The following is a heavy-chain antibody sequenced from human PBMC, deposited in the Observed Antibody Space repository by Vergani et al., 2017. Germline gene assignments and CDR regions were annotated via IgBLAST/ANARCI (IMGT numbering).Heavy chain of an antibody. CDR3: VRSLLYRPNEWFDS. CDR2: IYPGDSDT. Sequence: EVPLVQSGAAVKRAGDSLKISCQGSGYNFRNHWVGWARQMPGKGLEWMGIIYPGDSDTRYSPSFVGQVTISVDMSVSTSYLQWSSLRALDTAMYFCVRSLLYRPNEWFDSWGQGTLVTVSS. V-gene: IGHV5-51*01. D-gene: IGHD3-16*01. CDR1: GYNFRNHW. J-gene: IGHJ5*01.